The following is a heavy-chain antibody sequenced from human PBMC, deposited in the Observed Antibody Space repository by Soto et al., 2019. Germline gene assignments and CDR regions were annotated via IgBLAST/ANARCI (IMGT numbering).Heavy chain of an antibody. Sequence: GGSLRLSCAASGFTFSSYGMHWFRQAPGKGLEWVAVIWYDGSNKYYADSVKGRFTISRDNSKNTLYLQMNSLRAEDTAVYYCAREEQQLEPPYYYYGMDVWGQGTTVTVSS. CDR1: GFTFSSYG. CDR2: IWYDGSNK. D-gene: IGHD6-13*01. J-gene: IGHJ6*02. CDR3: AREEQQLEPPYYYYGMDV. V-gene: IGHV3-33*01.